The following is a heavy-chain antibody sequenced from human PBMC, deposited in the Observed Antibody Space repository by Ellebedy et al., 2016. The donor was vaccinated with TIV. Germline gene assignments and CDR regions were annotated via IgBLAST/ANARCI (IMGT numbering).Heavy chain of an antibody. CDR1: GFTFSASH. D-gene: IGHD1-14*01. Sequence: GGSLRLSXAASGFTFSASHMHWVRQAPGKGLEWVGHVRNKADGYATAYGASVDGRFTISRDDAENTAYLQMSSLRPEDTAVYYCSRQTDSCHDYWGQGILVTVSS. CDR2: VRNKADGYAT. CDR3: SRQTDSCHDY. V-gene: IGHV3-73*01. J-gene: IGHJ4*02.